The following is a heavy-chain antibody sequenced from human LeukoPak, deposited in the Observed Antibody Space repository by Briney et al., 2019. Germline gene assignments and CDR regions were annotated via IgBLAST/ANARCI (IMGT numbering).Heavy chain of an antibody. V-gene: IGHV1-8*01. CDR2: MNPNSGNT. Sequence: ASVKVSCKASGYTFTSYDINWVRQATGQGLEWMGWMNPNSGNTGYAQKFQGRVTMTRNTSISTAYMELSSLRSEDTAVYYCARHPPGAYSYQKGNWFDPWGQGTLVTVSS. CDR1: GYTFTSYD. D-gene: IGHD5-18*01. CDR3: ARHPPGAYSYQKGNWFDP. J-gene: IGHJ5*02.